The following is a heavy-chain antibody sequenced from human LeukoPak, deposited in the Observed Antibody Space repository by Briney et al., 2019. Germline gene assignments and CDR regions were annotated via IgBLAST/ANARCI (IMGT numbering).Heavy chain of an antibody. D-gene: IGHD2-15*01. CDR3: ASVHLYCSGGSCTYYFDY. CDR1: GFTFSSYW. CDR2: IKQDGSEK. Sequence: PGGSLRLSCAASGFTFSSYWMSWVRQAPGKGLEWVANIKQDGSEKYYVDSVKGRFTISRDNAKNSLYLQMNSLRAKDTAVYYCASVHLYCSGGSCTYYFDYWGEGTLVTVSS. J-gene: IGHJ4*02. V-gene: IGHV3-7*01.